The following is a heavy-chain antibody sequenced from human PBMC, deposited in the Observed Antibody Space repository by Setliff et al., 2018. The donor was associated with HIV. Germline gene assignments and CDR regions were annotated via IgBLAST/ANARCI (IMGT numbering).Heavy chain of an antibody. CDR1: GFTFSEYW. V-gene: IGHV3-7*03. Sequence: GGSLRLSCAASGFTFSEYWMTWVRQAPGKGLEWLANIKQDESEIYYVDSVRGRFTASRDNARNSLYLQMNSLRAEDTAIYYCARIYRSSWPFDACDIWSQGTMVTVSS. D-gene: IGHD6-6*01. CDR3: ARIYRSSWPFDACDI. CDR2: IKQDESEI. J-gene: IGHJ3*02.